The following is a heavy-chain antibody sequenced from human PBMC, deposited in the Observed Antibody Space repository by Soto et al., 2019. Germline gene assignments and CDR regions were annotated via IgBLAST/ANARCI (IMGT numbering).Heavy chain of an antibody. J-gene: IGHJ4*02. D-gene: IGHD2-15*01. CDR1: GGTFSSYA. CDR3: ARVPFCSGGSCYLDY. Sequence: ASVKVSCKASGGTFSSYAISWVRQAPGQGLEWMGGIIPIFGTANYAQKFQGRVTITADKSTSTAYMELSSLRSDDTAVYYCARVPFCSGGSCYLDYWGQGTLVTVSS. CDR2: IIPIFGTA. V-gene: IGHV1-69*06.